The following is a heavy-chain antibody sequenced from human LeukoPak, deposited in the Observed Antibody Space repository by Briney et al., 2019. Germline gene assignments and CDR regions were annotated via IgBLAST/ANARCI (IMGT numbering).Heavy chain of an antibody. V-gene: IGHV1-69*04. CDR2: IIPILGIA. Sequence: SVKVSCKASGGTFSSYAISWVRQAPGQGLEWMGRIIPILGIANYAQKFQGRVTITADKSTSTAYMELSSLRSEDTAVYYCACSIDSSGYYPTAWGQGTLVTVSS. CDR1: GGTFSSYA. CDR3: ACSIDSSGYYPTA. J-gene: IGHJ5*02. D-gene: IGHD3-22*01.